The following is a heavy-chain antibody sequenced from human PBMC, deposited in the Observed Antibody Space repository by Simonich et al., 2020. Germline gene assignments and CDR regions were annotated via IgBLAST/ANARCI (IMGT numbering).Heavy chain of an antibody. CDR3: ARASRGTWWYYYFDY. J-gene: IGHJ4*02. D-gene: IGHD2-15*01. Sequence: QVQLVQSGAEVKKHGASVKVSCKASGYTFTSYGISWVRQAPGQGLEWMGWISAYNVNTNYAQKLQGRVTMTTDTSTSTAYMELRSLRSDDTAVYYCARASRGTWWYYYFDYWGQGTLVTVSS. V-gene: IGHV1-18*01. CDR2: ISAYNVNT. CDR1: GYTFTSYG.